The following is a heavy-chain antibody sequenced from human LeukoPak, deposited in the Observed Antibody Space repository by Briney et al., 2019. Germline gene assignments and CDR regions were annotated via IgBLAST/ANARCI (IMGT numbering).Heavy chain of an antibody. CDR3: AKDESGSGSFFDY. Sequence: GGSLRLSCAASGFTFSSYAMSWVRQAPGKGLERVSAISGSGGSTYYVDSVKGRFTISRDNSKNTLYLQMNSLRAEDTAVYYCAKDESGSGSFFDYWGQGTLVTVSS. V-gene: IGHV3-23*01. CDR1: GFTFSSYA. J-gene: IGHJ4*02. D-gene: IGHD3-10*01. CDR2: ISGSGGST.